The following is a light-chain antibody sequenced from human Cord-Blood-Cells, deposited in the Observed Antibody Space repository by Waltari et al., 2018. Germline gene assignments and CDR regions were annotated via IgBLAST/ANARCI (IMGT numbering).Light chain of an antibody. V-gene: IGLV2-23*01. CDR1: SSDFGSYHL. Sequence: QSALTQPASVSGSPGQPITIPCPRTSSDFGSYHLVSWYQQHPGKAPKLMIYEGSKRPSGVSNRFSGSKSGNTASLTISGLQAEDEADYYCCSYAGSVVFGGGTKLTVL. CDR3: CSYAGSVV. J-gene: IGLJ2*01. CDR2: EGS.